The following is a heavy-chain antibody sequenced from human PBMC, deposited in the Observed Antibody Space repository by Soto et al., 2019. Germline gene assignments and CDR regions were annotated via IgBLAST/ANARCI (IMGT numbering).Heavy chain of an antibody. Sequence: GGSLRLSCAASGFTFSSYAMSWVRQAPGKGLEWVSAISGSGGSTYYADSVKGRFTISRDNSKNTLYLQMNSLRAEDTAVYYCAHAPPPHYYYDSSGYLVNWGQGTLVTVSS. D-gene: IGHD3-22*01. CDR1: GFTFSSYA. V-gene: IGHV3-23*01. J-gene: IGHJ4*02. CDR2: ISGSGGST. CDR3: AHAPPPHYYYDSSGYLVN.